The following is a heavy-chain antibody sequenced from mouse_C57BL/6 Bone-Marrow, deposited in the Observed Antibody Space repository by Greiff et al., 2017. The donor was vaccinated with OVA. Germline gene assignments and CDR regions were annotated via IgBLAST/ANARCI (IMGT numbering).Heavy chain of an antibody. J-gene: IGHJ2*01. CDR3: ARWGGY. V-gene: IGHV1-59*01. CDR1: GYTFTSYW. CDR2: IDPSDSYT. Sequence: QVQLQQPGAELVRPGTSVKLSCKASGYTFTSYWMHWVKQRPGQGLEWIGVIDPSDSYTTYNQKFKGKATLTVDTSSSTAYMQLSSLTSEDSAVYYCARWGGYWGQGTTLTVSS.